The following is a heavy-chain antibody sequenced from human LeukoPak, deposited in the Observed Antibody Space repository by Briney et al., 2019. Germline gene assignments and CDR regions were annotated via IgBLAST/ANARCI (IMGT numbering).Heavy chain of an antibody. CDR2: IRSTAFGGTP. V-gene: IGHV3-49*03. CDR1: GFTFYDYA. Sequence: PGGSLRLSCSASGFTFYDYAVSWFRQAPGKGLEWVGFIRSTAFGGTPEYAASVRGRFTISRDDSKSIAYLQMNSLKTEDTAVYYCTRNTVTVHFDYWSQGTLVTVSS. J-gene: IGHJ4*02. D-gene: IGHD4-17*01. CDR3: TRNTVTVHFDY.